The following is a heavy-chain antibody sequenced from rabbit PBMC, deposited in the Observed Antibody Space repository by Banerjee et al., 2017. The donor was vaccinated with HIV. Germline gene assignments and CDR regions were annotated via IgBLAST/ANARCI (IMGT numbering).Heavy chain of an antibody. J-gene: IGHJ3*01. CDR1: GFSFSSSAY. CDR2: IYVGSRGST. D-gene: IGHD6-1*01. V-gene: IGHV1S45*01. CDR3: ARDQHYTYGYAGYAYAPTRLDL. Sequence: QEQLVESGGGLVKPGASLTLTCTASGFSFSSSAYMCWVRQAPGKGLEWIACIYVGSRGSTYYASWAKGRFTISKTSSTTVTLQMTSLTAADTATYFCARDQHYTYGYAGYAYAPTRLDLWGPGTLVTVS.